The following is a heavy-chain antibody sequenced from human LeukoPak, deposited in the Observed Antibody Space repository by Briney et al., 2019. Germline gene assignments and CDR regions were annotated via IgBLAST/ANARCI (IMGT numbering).Heavy chain of an antibody. CDR3: AKCTRRGTSVTRYYYYYMDV. J-gene: IGHJ6*03. Sequence: AGGSLRLSCAASGFTFSSYGMHWVRQAPGKGLEWVAFIRYDGSNKYYADSVKGRFTISRDNSKNTLYLQMNSLRAEDTAVYYCAKCTRRGTSVTRYYYYYMDVWGKGTTVTVSS. CDR2: IRYDGSNK. V-gene: IGHV3-30*02. CDR1: GFTFSSYG. D-gene: IGHD2-2*01.